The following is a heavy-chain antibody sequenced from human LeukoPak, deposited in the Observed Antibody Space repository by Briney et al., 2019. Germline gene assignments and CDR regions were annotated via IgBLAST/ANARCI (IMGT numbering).Heavy chain of an antibody. CDR2: IASSGLNT. D-gene: IGHD5-12*01. CDR3: ARDIELST. CDR1: GFMFRDAA. V-gene: IGHV3-23*01. J-gene: IGHJ3*01. Sequence: PGGSLRLSCAASGFMFRDAAMTWVRQAPGKGLEWVSLIASSGLNTYYADSVRGRFTISRDNSKNTLSLQMNSPRVEDTAIYYCARDIELSTWGLGTLVTVSS.